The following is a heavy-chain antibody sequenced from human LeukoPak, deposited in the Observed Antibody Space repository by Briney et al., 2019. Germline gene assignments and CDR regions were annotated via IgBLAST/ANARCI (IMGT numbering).Heavy chain of an antibody. CDR1: GFTFDDYA. CDR2: ISWNSGSI. V-gene: IGHV3-9*01. CDR3: AKDLMSIKALIPWDY. Sequence: GGSLRLSCAASGFTFDDYAMHWVRQAPGKGLEWVSGISWNSGSIGYADSVKGRFTISRDNSKNTVYLQLNSLRAEDTAVYYCAKDLMSIKALIPWDYWGQGTLVTVSP. J-gene: IGHJ4*02. D-gene: IGHD2-21*01.